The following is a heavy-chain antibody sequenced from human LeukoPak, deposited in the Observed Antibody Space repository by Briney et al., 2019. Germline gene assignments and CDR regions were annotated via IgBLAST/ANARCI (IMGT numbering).Heavy chain of an antibody. CDR1: GYTFTSYA. D-gene: IGHD3-10*01. CDR3: ASFSGYYYGSGSMNDY. Sequence: ASVKVSCKASGYTFTSYAMHWVRQAPGQRLEWMGWINAGNGNTKYSQKFQGRVTITRDTSASTAYMELSSLRSEDTAVYYCASFSGYYYGSGSMNDYWGQGTLVTVSS. CDR2: INAGNGNT. J-gene: IGHJ4*02. V-gene: IGHV1-3*01.